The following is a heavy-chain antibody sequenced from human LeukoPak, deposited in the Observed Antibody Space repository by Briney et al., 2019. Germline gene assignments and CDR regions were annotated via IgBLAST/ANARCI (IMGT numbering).Heavy chain of an antibody. Sequence: GASVKVSFKASGYTFTSYDINWVRQATGQGLEWMGWMNPNSGNTGYAQKFQGRVTITRNTSISTAYMELSSLGSEDTAVYYCARDSYSSGWYSDDAFDIWGQGTMVTVSS. CDR2: MNPNSGNT. CDR1: GYTFTSYD. D-gene: IGHD6-19*01. CDR3: ARDSYSSGWYSDDAFDI. J-gene: IGHJ3*02. V-gene: IGHV1-8*03.